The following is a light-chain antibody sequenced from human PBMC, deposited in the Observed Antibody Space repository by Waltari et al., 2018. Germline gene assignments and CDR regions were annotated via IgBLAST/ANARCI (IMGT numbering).Light chain of an antibody. CDR1: RSNIGSNS. J-gene: IGLJ3*02. Sequence: QSVLTQPPSASGTPGQRVAISCSGTRSNIGSNSVHWYQQLPGTAPNLLTQSNNLRPSGAANRFSASTSRASDPRAISGLQSEYERHCYGADCDASLNGWLCGGGSMLTVL. CDR3: ADCDASLNGWL. V-gene: IGLV1-44*01. CDR2: SNN.